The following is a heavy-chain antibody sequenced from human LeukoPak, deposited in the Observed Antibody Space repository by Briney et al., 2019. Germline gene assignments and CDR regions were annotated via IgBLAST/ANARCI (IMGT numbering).Heavy chain of an antibody. Sequence: GASVKVSCKASGYTFTGYYMHWVRQAPGQGPEWMGWINPNSGGTNYAQKFQGRVTMTRDTSISTAYMELSRLRSDDTAVYYCARQAYCGGDCYYYYMDVWGKGTTVTVSS. CDR2: INPNSGGT. CDR3: ARQAYCGGDCYYYYMDV. J-gene: IGHJ6*03. D-gene: IGHD2-21*01. CDR1: GYTFTGYY. V-gene: IGHV1-2*02.